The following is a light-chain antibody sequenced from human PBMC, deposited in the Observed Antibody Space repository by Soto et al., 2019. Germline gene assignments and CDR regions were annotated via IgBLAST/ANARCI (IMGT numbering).Light chain of an antibody. V-gene: IGKV3-20*01. Sequence: EIVLTQSPGTLSFSPCEIATLSCRASQSVSSSYLAWYQQKPGQAPRLLIYGASSRATGIPDRFSGSGSGTDFTLTISRLEPEDFAVYYCQQYGRGTFGQGTKVDIK. J-gene: IGKJ1*01. CDR1: QSVSSSY. CDR2: GAS. CDR3: QQYGRGT.